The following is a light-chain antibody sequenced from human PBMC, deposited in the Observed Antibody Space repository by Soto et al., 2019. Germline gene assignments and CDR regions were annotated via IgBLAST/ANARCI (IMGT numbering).Light chain of an antibody. CDR2: GAS. J-gene: IGKJ2*01. CDR1: QSIINNY. Sequence: ESVLTQSPGSLSLSPGEKATLSCRASQSIINNYLAWYQQKPGQAPRLLIYGASIRATGVPDRFSGSGSGTDFTLTITRLEAEDFAVYYCQQYGTSPLMYTFGQGTKLGVK. CDR3: QQYGTSPLMYT. V-gene: IGKV3-20*01.